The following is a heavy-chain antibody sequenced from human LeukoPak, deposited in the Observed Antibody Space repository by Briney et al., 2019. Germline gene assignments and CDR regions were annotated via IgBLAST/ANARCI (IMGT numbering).Heavy chain of an antibody. Sequence: GGSLRLSCAASGFTLSSYGMHWVRQAPGKGLEWVSYISSSSSTIYYADSVKGRFTISRDNAKNSLYLQMNSLRDEDTAVYYCAKDSDYYHSSGYYYAYFQHWGQGTLVTVSS. CDR2: ISSSSSTI. CDR1: GFTLSSYG. D-gene: IGHD3-22*01. V-gene: IGHV3-48*02. J-gene: IGHJ1*01. CDR3: AKDSDYYHSSGYYYAYFQH.